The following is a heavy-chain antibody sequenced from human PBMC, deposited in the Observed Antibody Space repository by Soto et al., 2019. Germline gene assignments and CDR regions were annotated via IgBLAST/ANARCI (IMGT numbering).Heavy chain of an antibody. CDR1: GGSISSYY. CDR2: IYSSGST. J-gene: IGHJ4*02. CDR3: ARDSDMTTVTLDS. Sequence: SETLSLTCTVSGGSISSYYWSWIRQPPGKGLEWIGYIYSSGSTNYNPSLKSRVTISIDTSKNQFSLKLSSVTAADTAVYYCARDSDMTTVTLDSWGRGTLVTVSS. D-gene: IGHD4-17*01. V-gene: IGHV4-59*01.